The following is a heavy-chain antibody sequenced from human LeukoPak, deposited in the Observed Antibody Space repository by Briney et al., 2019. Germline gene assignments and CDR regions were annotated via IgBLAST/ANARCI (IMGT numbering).Heavy chain of an antibody. Sequence: PGGSLRLSCAASGFTFSSYAMSWVRQAPGKGLEWVSAISGSGGSTYYADSVKGRFTISRDNSKNTLYLQMNSLRAEDTAVYYCAKCRGITAAGTRDWFDPWGQGTLVTVSS. J-gene: IGHJ5*02. CDR2: ISGSGGST. V-gene: IGHV3-23*01. D-gene: IGHD6-13*01. CDR3: AKCRGITAAGTRDWFDP. CDR1: GFTFSSYA.